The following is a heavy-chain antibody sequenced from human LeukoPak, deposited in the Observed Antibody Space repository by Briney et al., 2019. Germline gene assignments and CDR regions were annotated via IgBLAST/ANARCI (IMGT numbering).Heavy chain of an antibody. D-gene: IGHD3-16*01. V-gene: IGHV3-48*04. CDR2: ISSSSSII. Sequence: GGSLRLSCAASGFTFSSYSMNWVRQAPGKGLEWVSYISSSSSIINYAESVRGRFTISRDNAKNLLYLQMNSLRAEDTAVYYCGRDYEERTTDYWGQGTLVTVSS. J-gene: IGHJ4*02. CDR1: GFTFSSYS. CDR3: GRDYEERTTDY.